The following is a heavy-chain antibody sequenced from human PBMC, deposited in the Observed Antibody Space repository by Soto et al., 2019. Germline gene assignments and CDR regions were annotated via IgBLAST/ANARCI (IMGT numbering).Heavy chain of an antibody. V-gene: IGHV2-5*01. CDR1: GFSLTTGGVG. D-gene: IGHD2-21*01. CDR3: IYRRASWDYQGLDV. CDR2: IYWNDDR. Sequence: GXGPTLVNAPQTRTLTYTFAGFSLTTGGVGVCCIRQPPGRSLEWLAVIYWNDDRRRSPSLENRLTITKDTSKNQVVLTMTNMDTVDTATYYCIYRRASWDYQGLDVWGQGTPVTVSS. J-gene: IGHJ6*02.